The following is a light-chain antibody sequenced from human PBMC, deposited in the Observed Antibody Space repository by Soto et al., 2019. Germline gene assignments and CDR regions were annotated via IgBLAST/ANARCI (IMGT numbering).Light chain of an antibody. J-gene: IGKJ1*01. CDR1: QSIDSY. V-gene: IGKV1-9*01. CDR3: QHYNSYSEA. CDR2: DAS. Sequence: DIQLTQSPSFLSASVGDRVTITCRASQSIDSYLNWYQQKPGKAPKLLIYDASSLQSGVPPRFSGSGSGTEFTLTISSLQPDDFATYYCQHYNSYSEAFGQGTKVDIK.